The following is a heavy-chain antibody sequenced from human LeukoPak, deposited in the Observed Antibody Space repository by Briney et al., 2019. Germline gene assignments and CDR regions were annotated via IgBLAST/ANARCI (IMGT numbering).Heavy chain of an antibody. CDR3: ARDTYDSSGYPTYYFDY. J-gene: IGHJ4*02. CDR1: GGSISSSSYY. D-gene: IGHD3-22*01. V-gene: IGHV4-39*07. Sequence: SETLSLTCTVSGGSISSSSYYWGWIRQPPGKGLEWIGSIYYSGSTYYNPSLKSRVTISVDTSKNQFSLKLSSVTAADTAVYYCARDTYDSSGYPTYYFDYWGQGTLVTVSS. CDR2: IYYSGST.